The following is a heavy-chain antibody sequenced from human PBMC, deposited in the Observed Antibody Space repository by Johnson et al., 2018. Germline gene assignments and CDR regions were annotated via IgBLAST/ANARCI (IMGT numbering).Heavy chain of an antibody. J-gene: IGHJ6*02. CDR3: ARAAGDRSGYYTYGMDV. V-gene: IGHV1-69*01. Sequence: QVQLVQSGAEVKKPGSSVKVSCKASGGTFSSYAISWVRQAPGQGLEWMGGIIPIFGTANYAQKFQGRVTVTADESTSTASMELSSLRSEDTAVYYCARAAGDRSGYYTYGMDVGGQGTTVTVSS. D-gene: IGHD3-22*01. CDR1: GGTFSSYA. CDR2: IIPIFGTA.